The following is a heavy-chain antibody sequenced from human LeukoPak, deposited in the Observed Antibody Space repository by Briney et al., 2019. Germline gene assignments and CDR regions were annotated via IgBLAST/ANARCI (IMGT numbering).Heavy chain of an antibody. V-gene: IGHV3-33*01. J-gene: IGHJ4*02. CDR3: ARGAKWFGELMTFDY. CDR2: IWYDGSNK. CDR1: GFTFGSYD. Sequence: GRSLRLSCAASGFTFGSYDMHWVRQAPGKGLEWVAVIWYDGSNKYYADSVKGRFTISRDNSKNTLYLQMNSLRAEDTAVYYCARGAKWFGELMTFDYWGQGTLVTVSS. D-gene: IGHD3-10*01.